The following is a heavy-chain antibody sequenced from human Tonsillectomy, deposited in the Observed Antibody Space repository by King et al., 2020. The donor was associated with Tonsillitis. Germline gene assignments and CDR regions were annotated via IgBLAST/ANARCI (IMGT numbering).Heavy chain of an antibody. J-gene: IGHJ5*02. CDR1: GYTFSSYW. CDR2: IYPGDSDT. D-gene: IGHD3-10*01. CDR3: ARHRGAGTYYGPTGFDP. Sequence: QLVQSGPEVKKPGESLKISCKASGYTFSSYWIGWVRQMPGKGLEWMGTIYPGDSDTRYSPSFQGQVTISADKSLTTAYLQWDSLKASDTAMYYRARHRGAGTYYGPTGFDPWGQGTLVTVSS. V-gene: IGHV5-51*01.